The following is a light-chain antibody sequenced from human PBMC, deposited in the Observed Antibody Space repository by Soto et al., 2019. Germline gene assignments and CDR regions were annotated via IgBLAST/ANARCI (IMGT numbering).Light chain of an antibody. J-gene: IGLJ1*01. V-gene: IGLV2-14*01. CDR1: SSDVGGYNY. Sequence: QSVLTQPASVSGSPGQSITISCTGTSSDVGGYNYVSWYQQHPGKAPKLMIYEVSNRPSGVSNRFSGSKSGNTASLTISGLQAEDEADYYRSSYTSSSTGVFGTGTKLTVL. CDR2: EVS. CDR3: SSYTSSSTGV.